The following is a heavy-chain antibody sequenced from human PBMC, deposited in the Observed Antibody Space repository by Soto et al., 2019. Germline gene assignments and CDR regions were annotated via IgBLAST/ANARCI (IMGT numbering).Heavy chain of an antibody. J-gene: IGHJ4*02. Sequence: PGGSLRLSCAGSGFTFSSYALSWVRQAPGKGLEWVSGIGVSGGTYYADSVKGRFTISRDNSKNTLYLQMNSLRAEDTAVYYCAKDWRRIVGTIFYFDYWGQGTLVTVSS. D-gene: IGHD5-12*01. CDR2: IGVSGGT. CDR3: AKDWRRIVGTIFYFDY. V-gene: IGHV3-23*01. CDR1: GFTFSSYA.